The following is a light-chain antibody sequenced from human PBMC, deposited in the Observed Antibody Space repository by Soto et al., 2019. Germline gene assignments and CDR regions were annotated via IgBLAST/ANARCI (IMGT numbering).Light chain of an antibody. CDR2: GAS. J-gene: IGKJ2*01. CDR1: QSVSSN. CDR3: QQYNNWPPYP. Sequence: EIVMTQSPATLSVSPGERATLSCRASQSVSSNLAWYQQKPGQAPRLIIYGASTRATGIPARFSGSGSGTEFPLTISSLQSEDCAVYYCQQYNNWPPYPFGQGTKLEIK. V-gene: IGKV3-15*01.